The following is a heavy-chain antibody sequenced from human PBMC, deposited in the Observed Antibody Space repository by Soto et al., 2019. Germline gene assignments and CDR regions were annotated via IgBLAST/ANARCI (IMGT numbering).Heavy chain of an antibody. V-gene: IGHV3-7*01. D-gene: IGHD6-6*01. CDR1: GFSVSNSW. J-gene: IGHJ4*02. CDR3: SRDLSSSSAY. Sequence: GESLRLSCAVSGFSVSNSWMSWVRQAPGKGLEWVAAMKEDGTLQYYVDSVKGRFTISRDNAKNLLFLDMSSLRGQDTAIYYCSRDLSSSSAYWGQGTQVTVSS. CDR2: MKEDGTLQ.